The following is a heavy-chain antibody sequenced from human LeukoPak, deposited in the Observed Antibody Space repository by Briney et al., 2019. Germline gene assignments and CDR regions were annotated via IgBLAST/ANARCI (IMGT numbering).Heavy chain of an antibody. CDR2: ISGTGGAT. CDR1: GFTFNNYA. D-gene: IGHD2-8*01. CDR3: ANQGPLMVYAKESE. V-gene: IGHV3-23*01. Sequence: GGSLRLSCAASGFTFNNYAMSWFRQGPGKGLEWVSVISGTGGATYYADSVKGRFTISRDNAKNSLYLQMNSLRAEDTAVYYCANQGPLMVYAKESEWGQGTLVTVSS. J-gene: IGHJ4*02.